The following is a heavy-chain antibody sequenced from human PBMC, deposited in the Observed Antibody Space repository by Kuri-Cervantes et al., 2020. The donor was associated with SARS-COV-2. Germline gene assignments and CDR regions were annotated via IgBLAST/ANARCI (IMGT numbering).Heavy chain of an antibody. V-gene: IGHV1-18*01. CDR3: ARDTLITMVRGVFDS. CDR1: GYTFTNYA. J-gene: IGHJ4*02. D-gene: IGHD3-10*01. Sequence: ASVKVSCKTSGYTFTNYAMSWVRQAPGQGLEWMGWIGGYSGNTNYAQKFKGRVTMTIDTSTSTVYMELSSLRSEDTAVYSCARDTLITMVRGVFDSWGQGTLVTVSS. CDR2: IGGYSGNT.